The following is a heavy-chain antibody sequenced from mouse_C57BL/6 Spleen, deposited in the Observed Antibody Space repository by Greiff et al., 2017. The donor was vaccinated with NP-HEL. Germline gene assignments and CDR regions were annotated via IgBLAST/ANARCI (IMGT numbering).Heavy chain of an antibody. CDR3: ARNTLASDWYFDV. CDR1: GYAFSSSW. V-gene: IGHV1-82*01. CDR2: IYPGDGDT. D-gene: IGHD5-1-1*01. J-gene: IGHJ1*03. Sequence: QVQLKESGPELVKPGASVKISCKASGYAFSSSWMNWVKQRPGKGLEWIGRIYPGDGDTNYNGKFKGKATLTADKSSSTAYMQLSSLTSEDSAVYFCARNTLASDWYFDVWGTGTTVTVSS.